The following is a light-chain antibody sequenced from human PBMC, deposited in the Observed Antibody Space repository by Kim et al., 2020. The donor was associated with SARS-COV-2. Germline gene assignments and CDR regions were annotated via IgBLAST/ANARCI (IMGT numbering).Light chain of an antibody. CDR2: AAS. J-gene: IGKJ2*02. CDR3: QQSYSTPRT. CDR1: QSISSY. Sequence: SAYVGDRVTITCRASQSISSYLNWYQQKPGKAPKLLMYAASSLQSGVPSRFSGSGSGTDFTLTISSLQPEDFATYYCQQSYSTPRTFGQGTKLEI. V-gene: IGKV1-39*01.